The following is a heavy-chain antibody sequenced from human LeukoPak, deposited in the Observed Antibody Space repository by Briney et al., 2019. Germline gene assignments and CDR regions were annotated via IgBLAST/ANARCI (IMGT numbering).Heavy chain of an antibody. J-gene: IGHJ4*02. V-gene: IGHV1-69*01. CDR3: ASGYYYDSSGYYSIDY. D-gene: IGHD3-22*01. CDR1: GFTFSSYA. Sequence: GGSLRLSCAASGFTFSSYAISWVRQAPGQGLEWMGGIIPIFGTANYAQKFQGRVTITADESTSTAYMELSSLRSEDTAVYYCASGYYYDSSGYYSIDYWGQGTLVTVSS. CDR2: IIPIFGTA.